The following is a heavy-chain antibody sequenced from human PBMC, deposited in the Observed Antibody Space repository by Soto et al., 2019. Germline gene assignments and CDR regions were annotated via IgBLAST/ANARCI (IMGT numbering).Heavy chain of an antibody. J-gene: IGHJ5*02. CDR3: GRESGETWDYEAS. CDR1: GGSISSYR. CDR2: LHTYGNT. D-gene: IGHD1-7*01. Sequence: QVQLQESGPGLVRPSETLSLTCTVSGGSISSYRWSWIRQPAGKGLEWIGRLHTYGNTHYNPSLKSRVTVSVDTSRNQFFLTLRSVTAADSAVYHCGRESGETWDYEASWGQGTPVTVSS. V-gene: IGHV4-4*07.